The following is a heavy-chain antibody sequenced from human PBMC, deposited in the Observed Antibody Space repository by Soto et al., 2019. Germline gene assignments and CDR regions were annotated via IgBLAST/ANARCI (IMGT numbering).Heavy chain of an antibody. V-gene: IGHV1-8*01. D-gene: IGHD3-9*01. CDR3: AISGATGYYSTHYYGMDV. CDR2: MNPESGST. J-gene: IGHJ6*02. Sequence: QEQLVQSGAEVKKPGASVKISCKASGYTFNTYDINWVRQATGQGLEWMGWMNPESGSTGFAQSFQGRITLTGNTSINTVYMEVSSLTNEDTAVYFCAISGATGYYSTHYYGMDVWGPGTTVTVSS. CDR1: GYTFNTYD.